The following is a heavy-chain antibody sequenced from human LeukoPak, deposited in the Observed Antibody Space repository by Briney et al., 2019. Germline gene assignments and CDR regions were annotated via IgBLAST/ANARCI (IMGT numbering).Heavy chain of an antibody. D-gene: IGHD4-17*01. CDR3: ARGHTAVTRHFDF. J-gene: IGHJ4*02. CDR2: IGSGSSAI. Sequence: GGSLRLSCAASGFTFSSYGMSWVRQAPGKGLEWVSIIGSGSSAIFSADALKGRFTISRDDAKNLLYLDMNSLRAEDTAVYYCARGHTAVTRHFDFWGQGTLVTVSS. V-gene: IGHV3-21*01. CDR1: GFTFSSYG.